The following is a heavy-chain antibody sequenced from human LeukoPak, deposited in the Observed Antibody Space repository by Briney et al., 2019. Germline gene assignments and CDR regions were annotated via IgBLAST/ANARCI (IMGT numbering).Heavy chain of an antibody. V-gene: IGHV1-2*06. Sequence: ASVKVSCKVSGYTLTGLSMHWVRQAPGKGLEWMGRINPNSGGTNYAQKFQGRVTMTRDTSISTAYMELSRLRSDDTAVYYCASAGLSGSYTIFDYWGQGTLVTVSS. CDR1: GYTLTGLS. CDR3: ASAGLSGSYTIFDY. D-gene: IGHD1-26*01. CDR2: INPNSGGT. J-gene: IGHJ4*02.